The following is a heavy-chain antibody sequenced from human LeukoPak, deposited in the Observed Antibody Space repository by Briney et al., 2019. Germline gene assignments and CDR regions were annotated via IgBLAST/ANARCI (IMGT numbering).Heavy chain of an antibody. J-gene: IGHJ4*02. V-gene: IGHV3-23*01. D-gene: IGHD2/OR15-2a*01. CDR3: AKLPSGRIVGSLYFFDS. Sequence: GGSLRLSCAASGFAFSVYSMTWVRQTPGKGLEWLSIISGSTYGTVTYYADSVKGRFTISRDDSMNTLYLQMNSLRVEDTAVYYCAKLPSGRIVGSLYFFDSWGQGALVSVSS. CDR1: GFAFSVYS. CDR2: ISGSTYGTVT.